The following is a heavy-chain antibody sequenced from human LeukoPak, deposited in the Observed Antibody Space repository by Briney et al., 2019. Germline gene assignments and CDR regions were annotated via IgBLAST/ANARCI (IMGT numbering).Heavy chain of an antibody. D-gene: IGHD3-3*01. CDR1: GASISSYY. V-gene: IGHV4-59*08. J-gene: IGHJ4*02. Sequence: SETLSLACTVSGASISSYYWSWLRQPPGKGLEWVGYSYYSWSTNYNHSLKSRVTISVDTSKNHFSLKPRSVTAADTAVYYCARGGLQFWNQHFDCWGQGTLVTVSS. CDR3: ARGGLQFWNQHFDC. CDR2: SYYSWST.